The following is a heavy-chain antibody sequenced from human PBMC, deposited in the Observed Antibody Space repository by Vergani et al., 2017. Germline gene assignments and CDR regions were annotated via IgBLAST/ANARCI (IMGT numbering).Heavy chain of an antibody. Sequence: QLVQSGAEVKQPGSSVKVSCKASGGTFSSYAISWVRQAPGQGLEWMGGIIPIFGTANYAQKFQGRVTITADKSTSTAYMELSSLRSEDTAVYYCARARTYSSSWYFGGAFDIWGQGTMVTVSS. CDR3: ARARTYSSSWYFGGAFDI. J-gene: IGHJ3*02. V-gene: IGHV1-69*06. D-gene: IGHD6-13*01. CDR1: GGTFSSYA. CDR2: IIPIFGTA.